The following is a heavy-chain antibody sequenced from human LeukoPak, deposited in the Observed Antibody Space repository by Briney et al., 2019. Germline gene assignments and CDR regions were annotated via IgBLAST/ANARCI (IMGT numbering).Heavy chain of an antibody. CDR3: ARVLLWFGDATHYYFDY. CDR1: GFTFSSYS. V-gene: IGHV3-21*01. CDR2: ISSSSSYI. J-gene: IGHJ4*02. Sequence: GGSLRLSCAASGFTFSSYSMNWVRQAPGKGLEWVSSISSSSSYIYYADSVKGRFTISRDNAKNSLYLQMNSLRAEDTAVYYCARVLLWFGDATHYYFDYWGQGTLVTVSS. D-gene: IGHD3-10*01.